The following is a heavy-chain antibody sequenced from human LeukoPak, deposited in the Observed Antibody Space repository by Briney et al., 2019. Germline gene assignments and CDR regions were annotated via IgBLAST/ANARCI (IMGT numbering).Heavy chain of an antibody. D-gene: IGHD2-2*03. CDR2: IKKDGSEK. J-gene: IGHJ6*02. CDR3: ARWIRSDYYYGMDV. V-gene: IGHV3-7*01. Sequence: PGGYLRLSCAASGFTFSSYWMSWVRQAPGKGLEGVANIKKDGSEKYYVDSVKGRFTISRDNAKKSLYLQMNSLRAEDTAVYYCARWIRSDYYYGMDVWGQGTTVTVSS. CDR1: GFTFSSYW.